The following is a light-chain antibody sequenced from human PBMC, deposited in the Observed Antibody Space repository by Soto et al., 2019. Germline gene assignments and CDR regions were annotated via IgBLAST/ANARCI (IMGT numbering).Light chain of an antibody. CDR1: SSNIGARYD. Sequence: QSVLTQPPSVSGAPGQRVTISCTGSSSNIGARYDVHWYQQLPGTAPKLLIYGNSNRPSGVPDRFSGSKSGTSASLAITGLQAEDEADYYCQSYDSSLNAVVFGGGTQVTVL. V-gene: IGLV1-40*01. CDR3: QSYDSSLNAVV. J-gene: IGLJ2*01. CDR2: GNS.